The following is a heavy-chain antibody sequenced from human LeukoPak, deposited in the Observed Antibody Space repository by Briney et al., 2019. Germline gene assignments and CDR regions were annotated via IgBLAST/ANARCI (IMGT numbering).Heavy chain of an antibody. CDR2: ISSSSSTI. Sequence: GGSLRLSCAASGFTFSSYSMNWVRQAPGKGLEWVSYISSSSSTIYYADSVKGRFTISRDNAKNSLYLQMNSLRAEDTAVYYCGRGRPRGYSGYVIDYWGQGTPITVSS. D-gene: IGHD5-12*01. CDR3: GRGRPRGYSGYVIDY. J-gene: IGHJ4*02. CDR1: GFTFSSYS. V-gene: IGHV3-48*01.